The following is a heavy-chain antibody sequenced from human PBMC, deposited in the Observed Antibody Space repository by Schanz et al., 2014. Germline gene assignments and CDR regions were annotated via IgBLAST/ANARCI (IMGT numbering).Heavy chain of an antibody. D-gene: IGHD4-4*01. CDR1: GFTFSGYW. Sequence: EVQLVESGGGLVQPGRSLRLSCAASGFTFSGYWMSWVRQAPGEGLVWVANIKLDGSEKYYVGSVKGRFTISRDNAESSIFLQMNSLRAEDTAIYYCGRVDYSGDGVRFWGQGIPVTVSS. CDR2: IKLDGSEK. V-gene: IGHV3-7*01. J-gene: IGHJ4*02. CDR3: GRVDYSGDGVRF.